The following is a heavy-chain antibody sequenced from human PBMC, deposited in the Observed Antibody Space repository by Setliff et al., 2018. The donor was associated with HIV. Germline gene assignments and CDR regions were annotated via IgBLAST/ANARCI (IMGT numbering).Heavy chain of an antibody. J-gene: IGHJ4*02. CDR2: INHSGST. D-gene: IGHD1-1*01. CDR3: ARPTGTYLDY. CDR1: GGSFSGYY. V-gene: IGHV4-34*01. Sequence: KASETLSLTCAVYGGSFSGYYWSWIRQPPGKGLEWIGEINHSGSTSYNPSLKSRVTISVDTSKNQFSLKLSSVTAADTAVYYCARPTGTYLDYWGQGTLVTVSS.